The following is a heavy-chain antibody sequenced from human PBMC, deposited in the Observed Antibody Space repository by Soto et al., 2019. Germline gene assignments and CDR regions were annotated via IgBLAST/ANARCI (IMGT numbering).Heavy chain of an antibody. J-gene: IGHJ4*02. V-gene: IGHV4-59*11. Sequence: SETLSLTCTVSGGSISNHYWSWIRQPPGKGLEWIGYIYYNGNTNYNPSLKSRVTMSVDTSRNQISLKLSSVTAADTAVYYCTRDNWYSEYWGQGTLVTVSS. CDR2: IYYNGNT. D-gene: IGHD2-21*02. CDR3: TRDNWYSEY. CDR1: GGSISNHY.